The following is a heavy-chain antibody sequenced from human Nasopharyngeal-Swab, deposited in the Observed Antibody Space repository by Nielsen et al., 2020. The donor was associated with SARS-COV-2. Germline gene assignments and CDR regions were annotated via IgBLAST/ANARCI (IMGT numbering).Heavy chain of an antibody. CDR2: IKQDGSEK. V-gene: IGHV3-7*04. D-gene: IGHD5-12*01. J-gene: IGHJ4*02. CDR3: ARGGYSGYEYYFDY. CDR1: GFTFSSYW. Sequence: GESLKISCAASGFTFSSYWMSWVRQAPGKGLEWVANIKQDGSEKYYVDSVKGRFTISRDNAKNLLYLQMNSLRAEDTAVYYCARGGYSGYEYYFDYWGQGTLVTVSS.